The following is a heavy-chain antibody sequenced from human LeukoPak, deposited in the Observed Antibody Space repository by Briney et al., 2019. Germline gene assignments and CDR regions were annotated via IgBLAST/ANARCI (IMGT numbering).Heavy chain of an antibody. V-gene: IGHV1-18*01. CDR2: ISAYNGNT. D-gene: IGHD6-13*01. CDR3: ARLFSSRQKVELTFDY. CDR1: GYTFTSYG. J-gene: IGHJ4*02. Sequence: GASVKVSCKASGYTFTSYGISWVRQAPGQGLEWMGWISAYNGNTNYAQKLQGRVTMTTDTSTSTAYMELRSLRSDDTAVYYCARLFSSRQKVELTFDYWGQGTLVTVSS.